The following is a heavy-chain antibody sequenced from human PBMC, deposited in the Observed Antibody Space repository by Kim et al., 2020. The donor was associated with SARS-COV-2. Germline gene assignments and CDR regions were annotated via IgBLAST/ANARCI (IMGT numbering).Heavy chain of an antibody. CDR2: DESEE. D-gene: IGHD6-13*01. Sequence: DESEEYYVDAIEGRFTITRDNHKNSLYLQMNSLRDEDTAVYYCGRDYSDWGQGTLVTVSS. CDR3: GRDYSD. V-gene: IGHV3-7*01. J-gene: IGHJ4*02.